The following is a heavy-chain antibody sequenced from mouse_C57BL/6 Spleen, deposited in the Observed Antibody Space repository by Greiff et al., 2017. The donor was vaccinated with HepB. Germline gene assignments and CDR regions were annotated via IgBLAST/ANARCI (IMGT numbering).Heavy chain of an antibody. CDR1: GYSITSGYY. CDR3: AREYDYFYAMDY. V-gene: IGHV3-6*01. CDR2: ISYDGSN. Sequence: EVQLQESGPGLVKPSQSLSLTCSVTGYSITSGYYWNWIRQFPGNKLEWMGYISYDGSNNYNPSLKNRISITRDTSKNQIFLKLNSVTTEDTATYYCAREYDYFYAMDYWGQGTSVTVSS. J-gene: IGHJ4*01. D-gene: IGHD2-4*01.